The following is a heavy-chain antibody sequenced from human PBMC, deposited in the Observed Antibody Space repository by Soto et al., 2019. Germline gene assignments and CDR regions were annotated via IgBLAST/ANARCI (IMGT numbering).Heavy chain of an antibody. D-gene: IGHD3-22*01. CDR2: IYYSGNT. Sequence: PSETLSLTCTVSGGSMSSGAYYWNWVRQHPGKGLEWIGYIYYSGNTYYNPSLRSRITISVDTSNNQFSLKLSSVTDADTAVYYCASSYSGYLDNWGQGTRVTVSS. J-gene: IGHJ4*02. CDR3: ASSYSGYLDN. CDR1: GGSMSSGAYY. V-gene: IGHV4-31*03.